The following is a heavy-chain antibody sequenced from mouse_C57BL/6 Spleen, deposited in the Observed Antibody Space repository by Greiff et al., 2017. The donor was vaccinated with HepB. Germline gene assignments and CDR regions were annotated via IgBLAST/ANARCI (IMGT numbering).Heavy chain of an antibody. Sequence: VQLQQPGAELVKPGASVKMSCKASGYTFTSYWITWVKQRPGQGLEWIGDIYPGSGSTNYNEKFKSKATLTVDTSSSTAYMQLSSLTSEDSAVYYCARREAYYSNYYAMDYWGQGTSVTVSS. V-gene: IGHV1-55*01. J-gene: IGHJ4*01. CDR3: ARREAYYSNYYAMDY. CDR2: IYPGSGST. D-gene: IGHD2-5*01. CDR1: GYTFTSYW.